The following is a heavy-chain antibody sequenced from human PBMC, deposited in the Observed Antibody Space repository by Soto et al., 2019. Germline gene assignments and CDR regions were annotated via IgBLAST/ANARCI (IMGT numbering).Heavy chain of an antibody. CDR3: AREKPPGLSGSYYP. D-gene: IGHD1-26*01. CDR2: TYYRSKWYN. CDR1: GDSVASNSAA. V-gene: IGHV6-1*01. Sequence: SQTRSLTCAISGDSVASNSAAWNLIRQCPSRGLEWLGRTYYRSKWYNDYAVSVKSRITINPDTSKNQFSLQLNSVTPEDTAVYYCAREKPPGLSGSYYPWGQGTLVTVSS. J-gene: IGHJ5*02.